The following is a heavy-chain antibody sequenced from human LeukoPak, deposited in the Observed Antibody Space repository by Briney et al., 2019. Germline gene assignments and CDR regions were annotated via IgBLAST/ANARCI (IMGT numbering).Heavy chain of an antibody. J-gene: IGHJ4*02. Sequence: PGGSLRLSCTASGFTFSSYAMNWVRQAPGKGLEWLSGIGAGGTFTYYADSVKGRFTISRDNSRNTLYLQMNSLRADDTAVYYCAKDLGYTTYGYYFDYWGQGTLVTVSS. V-gene: IGHV3-23*01. CDR1: GFTFSSYA. D-gene: IGHD4-11*01. CDR3: AKDLGYTTYGYYFDY. CDR2: IGAGGTFT.